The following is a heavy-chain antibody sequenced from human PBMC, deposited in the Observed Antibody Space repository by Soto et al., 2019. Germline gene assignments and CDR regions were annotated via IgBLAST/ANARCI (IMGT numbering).Heavy chain of an antibody. CDR3: AKGAVAGIILYYYYGMDV. V-gene: IGHV3-23*01. Sequence: PGGSLRLSCAASGFTFSSYAMSWVRQAPGKGLEWVSAISGSGGSTYYADSVKGRFTISRDNSKNTLYLQMNSLRAEDTAVYYCAKGAVAGIILYYYYGMDVWGQGTTVTVSS. CDR2: ISGSGGST. D-gene: IGHD6-19*01. J-gene: IGHJ6*02. CDR1: GFTFSSYA.